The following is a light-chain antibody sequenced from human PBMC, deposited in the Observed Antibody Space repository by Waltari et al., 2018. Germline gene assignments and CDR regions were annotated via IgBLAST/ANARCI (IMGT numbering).Light chain of an antibody. V-gene: IGKV3-20*01. J-gene: IGKJ1*01. CDR2: GAP. Sequence: EIVLTQSPVTPSLSPVERGTRSCRASQSVSRVLAWYQQKPVQGPRLLIYGAPIRATGIPDRFSGSGSGTDFSLTISSLEPEDFAVYYCQKYDRLPATFGEGTKVEIK. CDR1: QSVSRV. CDR3: QKYDRLPAT.